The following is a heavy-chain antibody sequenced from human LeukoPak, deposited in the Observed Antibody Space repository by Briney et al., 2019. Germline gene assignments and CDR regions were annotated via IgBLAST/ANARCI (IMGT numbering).Heavy chain of an antibody. D-gene: IGHD3-3*01. J-gene: IGHJ6*02. CDR2: IYHSGST. Sequence: SETLSLTCAVSGGSVSSGGYSWSWIRQPPGTGLEWIGYIYHSGSTYYNPSLKSRVTISVDRSKNQFSLKLSSVTAADTAVYYCARGDFWSGSPDYYYYYGMDVWGQGTTVTVSS. CDR3: ARGDFWSGSPDYYYYYGMDV. CDR1: GGSVSSGGYS. V-gene: IGHV4-30-2*01.